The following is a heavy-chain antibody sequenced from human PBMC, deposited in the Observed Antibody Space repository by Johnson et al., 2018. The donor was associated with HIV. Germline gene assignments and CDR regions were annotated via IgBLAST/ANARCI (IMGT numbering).Heavy chain of an antibody. CDR2: IKQDGSEK. J-gene: IGHJ3*02. Sequence: VQLLESGGGLVQPGGSLRLSCAASGFTFSSYWMSWVRQAPGKGLEWVANIKQDGSEKYYVDSVKGRFTISRDNAKNSLYLQMNSLRAEDTAVYYCARGSRYSIASPFDIWGQGTMVTVSS. D-gene: IGHD6-13*01. CDR1: GFTFSSYW. V-gene: IGHV3-7*04. CDR3: ARGSRYSIASPFDI.